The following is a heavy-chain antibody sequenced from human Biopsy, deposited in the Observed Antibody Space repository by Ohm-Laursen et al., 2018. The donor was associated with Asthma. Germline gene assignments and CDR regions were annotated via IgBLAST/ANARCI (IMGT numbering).Heavy chain of an antibody. V-gene: IGHV3-30*03. CDR2: ISYDGGNK. Sequence: SLRLSCSASGFTFSIYDIHWVRQAPGKGLEWVAVISYDGGNKFYGDSVKGRFTLFRDNSRNTLYLQMNSLRVEDTAIYYCARTHERWTSIQDDALDIRGQGTMVIVSS. CDR1: GFTFSIYD. D-gene: IGHD4-23*01. J-gene: IGHJ3*02. CDR3: ARTHERWTSIQDDALDI.